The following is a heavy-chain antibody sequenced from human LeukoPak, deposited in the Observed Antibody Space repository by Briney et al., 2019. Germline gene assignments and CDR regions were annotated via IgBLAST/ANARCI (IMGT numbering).Heavy chain of an antibody. CDR2: IRYDVGNK. V-gene: IGHV3-30*02. CDR1: GSTFSSYG. CDR3: ANSICGGDCYSIDY. D-gene: IGHD2-21*01. Sequence: GRSLRPSCAPSGSTFSSYGARSARHAPRSGREWVAFIRYDVGNKYYADSVKHRFTISINNSKKSLNLQMNSRRAEDTAVYYCANSICGGDCYSIDYGGRGTGVTVPS. J-gene: IGHJ4*02.